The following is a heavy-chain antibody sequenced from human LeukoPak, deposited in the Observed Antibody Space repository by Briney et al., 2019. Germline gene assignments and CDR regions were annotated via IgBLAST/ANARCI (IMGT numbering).Heavy chain of an antibody. Sequence: PSETLSLTCTVSGGSFSSSDYYWGWIRQPPGKGLEWIGSIYYSGTTYYNPSLKSRVTISVDTSKKQFSLKLRSVTAADTAVYYCARDHGVRPDYYMDVWGKGTTVTVSS. CDR2: IYYSGTT. D-gene: IGHD4-17*01. V-gene: IGHV4-39*02. CDR1: GGSFSSSDYY. CDR3: ARDHGVRPDYYMDV. J-gene: IGHJ6*03.